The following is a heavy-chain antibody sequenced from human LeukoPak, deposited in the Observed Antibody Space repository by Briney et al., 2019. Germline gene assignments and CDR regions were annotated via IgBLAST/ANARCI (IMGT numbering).Heavy chain of an antibody. D-gene: IGHD3-10*01. CDR1: GYTFTSYD. V-gene: IGHV1-8*01. Sequence: ASVKVSCKASGYTFTSYDINWVRQATGQGLEWMGWMNPNSGNTGYAQKFQGRVTMTRNTSISTAYMELSSLRSEDTAVYYCAKAFPGSGTYFLRPFDYWGQGTLVTVSS. CDR3: AKAFPGSGTYFLRPFDY. CDR2: MNPNSGNT. J-gene: IGHJ4*02.